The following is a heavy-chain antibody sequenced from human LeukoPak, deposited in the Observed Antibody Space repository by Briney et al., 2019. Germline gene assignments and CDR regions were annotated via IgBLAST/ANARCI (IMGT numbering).Heavy chain of an antibody. CDR2: IWYDGSNK. CDR3: ARDGPTFLESYYYGMDV. J-gene: IGHJ6*02. CDR1: GFTFSSYG. D-gene: IGHD3-3*02. V-gene: IGHV3-33*01. Sequence: PGRSLRLSCAASGFTFSSYGMHWVRQAPGKGLEWVAVIWYDGSNKYYADSVKGRFTISGDNSKNTLYLQMNSLRAEDTAVYYCARDGPTFLESYYYGMDVWGQGTTVTVSS.